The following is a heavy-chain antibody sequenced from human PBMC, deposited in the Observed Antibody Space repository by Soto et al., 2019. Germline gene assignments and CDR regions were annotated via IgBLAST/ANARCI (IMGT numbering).Heavy chain of an antibody. Sequence: LRLSCAASGFTLSDYYMSWIRQAPGKGLEWVSYISSSGSTIYYADSVKGRFTISRDNAKNSLYLQMNSLRAEDTAVYYCARSREMATIPFYYWGQGTLVTVSS. D-gene: IGHD5-12*01. CDR3: ARSREMATIPFYY. CDR1: GFTLSDYY. CDR2: ISSSGSTI. V-gene: IGHV3-11*01. J-gene: IGHJ4*02.